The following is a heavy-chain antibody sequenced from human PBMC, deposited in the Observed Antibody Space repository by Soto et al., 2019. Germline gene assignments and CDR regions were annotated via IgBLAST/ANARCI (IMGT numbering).Heavy chain of an antibody. CDR1: GYTFTSYA. Sequence: QVQLLQSGAEVKKPGASVKVSCKASGYTFTSYAMHWVRQAPGQRREWMGLINAGNGNRKYSQKFQGRVTITRDTSASTAYMELSSLRSEDTAVYYCARGPGGPDGPGDYWGQGTLVTVSS. J-gene: IGHJ4*02. D-gene: IGHD2-15*01. CDR3: ARGPGGPDGPGDY. V-gene: IGHV1-3*01. CDR2: INAGNGNR.